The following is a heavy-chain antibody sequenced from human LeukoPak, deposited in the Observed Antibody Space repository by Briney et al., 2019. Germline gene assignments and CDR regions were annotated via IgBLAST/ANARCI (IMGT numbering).Heavy chain of an antibody. CDR3: STHGGMTVGAYDLDY. V-gene: IGHV5-51*01. CDR2: DYPGDSNT. J-gene: IGHJ4*02. Sequence: EAPLKICCKAAGYTFSNYWIGRWRQLPGRELEWRGIDYPGDSNTKYSPSFQGQVTISADKSISTAYLQWTTVKASDTAMYYCSTHGGMTVGAYDLDYWGQGTLVTVSS. D-gene: IGHD1-26*01. CDR1: GYTFSNYW.